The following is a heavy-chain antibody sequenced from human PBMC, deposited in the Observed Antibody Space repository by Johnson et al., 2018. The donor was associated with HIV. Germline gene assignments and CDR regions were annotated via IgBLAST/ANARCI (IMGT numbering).Heavy chain of an antibody. Sequence: MLLVESGGGLVQPGRSLRLSCAASGFTFSSYDMHWVRQATGKGLEWVSAIGTAGDTYYPGSVKGRFTISRDNSKNTLYLQMNSLRAEDTAGYYCAREEGSGEPPNAFDIWGQGAMVTVSS. CDR3: AREEGSGEPPNAFDI. CDR1: GFTFSSYD. D-gene: IGHD3-16*01. V-gene: IGHV3-13*01. CDR2: IGTAGDT. J-gene: IGHJ3*02.